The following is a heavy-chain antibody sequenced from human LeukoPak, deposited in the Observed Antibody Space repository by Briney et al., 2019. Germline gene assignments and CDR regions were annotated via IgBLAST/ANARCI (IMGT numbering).Heavy chain of an antibody. CDR2: ISGSGDST. CDR3: AKHGYCSSASCSPYYYYYMDV. CDR1: GLTFSSYA. V-gene: IGHV3-23*01. J-gene: IGHJ6*03. Sequence: GGSLRLTCAASGLTFSSYAMSWVRQAPGKGLEWVSTISGSGDSTYYADSVKGRFTISRDNSKNTLYLQMNSLRAEDTAVYYCAKHGYCSSASCSPYYYYYMDVWGKGATVTVSS. D-gene: IGHD2-2*01.